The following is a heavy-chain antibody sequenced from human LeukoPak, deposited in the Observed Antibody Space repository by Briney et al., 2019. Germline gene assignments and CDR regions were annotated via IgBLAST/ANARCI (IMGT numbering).Heavy chain of an antibody. CDR3: ASPNGSGYFDY. V-gene: IGHV4-59*08. CDR1: GGSITNYY. D-gene: IGHD3-3*01. J-gene: IGHJ4*02. Sequence: SETLSLTCAVSGGSITNYYWSWIRQPPGKGLEWIGYIFYSGSTNYSPSLKSRVTISVDTSKNQFSLKLSSVTAADTAVYYCASPNGSGYFDYWGQGTLVTVSS. CDR2: IFYSGST.